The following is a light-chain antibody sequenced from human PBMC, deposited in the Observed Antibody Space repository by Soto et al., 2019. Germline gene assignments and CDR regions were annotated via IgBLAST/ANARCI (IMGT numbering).Light chain of an antibody. CDR2: AAS. CDR1: QSISLY. V-gene: IGKV1-39*01. Sequence: DIQMTQSPSSLSASVGDRVTITCRTSQSISLYLNWYQQKPGKAPKVLIYAASNLQSGVPSRFSGSGSGTAFTLTIISLLPEDFATYYCQQSYSTPWTFGQGTKVEIK. J-gene: IGKJ1*01. CDR3: QQSYSTPWT.